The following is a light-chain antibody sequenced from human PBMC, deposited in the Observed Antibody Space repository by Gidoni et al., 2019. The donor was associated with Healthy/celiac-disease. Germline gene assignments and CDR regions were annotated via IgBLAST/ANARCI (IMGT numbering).Light chain of an antibody. CDR3: QQYYSTPYT. V-gene: IGKV4-1*01. CDR1: QSVLYSSNNKNY. Sequence: DIVMTQSPDSLAVSLGERATINCKSSQSVLYSSNNKNYLAWYQQKPGQPPKRLIYWASTRESGVPDRCSGSGSGTDFTLTISSLQAEDVAVYYCQQYYSTPYTFGQETKLEIK. J-gene: IGKJ2*01. CDR2: WAS.